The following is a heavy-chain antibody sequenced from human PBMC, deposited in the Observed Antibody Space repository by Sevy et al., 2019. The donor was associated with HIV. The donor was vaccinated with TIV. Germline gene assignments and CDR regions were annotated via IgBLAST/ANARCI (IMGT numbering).Heavy chain of an antibody. J-gene: IGHJ2*01. Sequence: SETLSLTCTVSGGSISTSSYYWGWIHQPPGKGLEWIGSLSSTGSTSYTPSLRSRVIVSADTSKNQFSLKLDSVSAADTAVYYCATPRASGWSEGTERYFDLWGRGTLVTVSS. D-gene: IGHD6-19*01. CDR3: ATPRASGWSEGTERYFDL. CDR2: LSSTGST. CDR1: GGSISTSSYY. V-gene: IGHV4-39*01.